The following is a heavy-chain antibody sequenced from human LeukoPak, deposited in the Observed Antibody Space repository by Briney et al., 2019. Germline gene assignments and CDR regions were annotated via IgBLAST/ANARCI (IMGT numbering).Heavy chain of an antibody. Sequence: GASVKVSCKASGYTFTGYYMHWVRQAPGQGLEWMGWINPNSGGTNYAQKFQGRVTMTRDTSISTAYMELSRLRSDDTTVYYCARGDILTGYYRAVDYWGQGTLVTVSS. CDR3: ARGDILTGYYRAVDY. J-gene: IGHJ4*02. D-gene: IGHD3-9*01. V-gene: IGHV1-2*02. CDR1: GYTFTGYY. CDR2: INPNSGGT.